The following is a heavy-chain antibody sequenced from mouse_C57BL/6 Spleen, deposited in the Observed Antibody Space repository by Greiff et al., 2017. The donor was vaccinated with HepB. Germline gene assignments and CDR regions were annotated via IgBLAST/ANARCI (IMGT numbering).Heavy chain of an antibody. Sequence: EVNLVESGGGLVKPGGSLKLSCAASGFTFSDYGMHWVRQAPEKGLEWVAYISSGSSTIYYADTVKGRFTISRDNAKNTLFLQMTSLRSEDTAMSYCARQTGTGYFEVRGTGTTVNGSS. CDR2: ISSGSSTI. CDR1: GFTFSDYG. D-gene: IGHD4-1*01. J-gene: IGHJ1*03. CDR3: ARQTGTGYFEV. V-gene: IGHV5-17*01.